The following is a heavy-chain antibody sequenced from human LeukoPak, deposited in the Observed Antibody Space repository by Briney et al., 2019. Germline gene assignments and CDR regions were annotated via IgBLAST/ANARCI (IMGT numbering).Heavy chain of an antibody. J-gene: IGHJ4*02. CDR3: ARLVDTAYFDY. D-gene: IGHD5-18*01. Sequence: GESLETPRHGPGYSFTSYRIGLVPQMPGKGLEVMGIIYSCDSDTRYSASFEGQVTISADKSIRTAYLQWSSRKASDDAMYYCARLVDTAYFDYWGQGTLVTVSS. CDR1: GYSFTSYR. V-gene: IGHV5-51*01. CDR2: IYSCDSDT.